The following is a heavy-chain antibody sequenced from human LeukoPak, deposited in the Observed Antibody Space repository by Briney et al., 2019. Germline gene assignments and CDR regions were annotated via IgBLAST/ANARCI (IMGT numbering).Heavy chain of an antibody. CDR1: GYTFTGYY. Sequence: ASVKVSCKASGYTFTGYYMHWVRQAPGQGLEWMGWINPNSGGTNYAQKFQGRVTMTRDTSISTAYMELSRLRSDDTAVYYCARLTFRYGSGSFTFDYWGQGTLVTVSS. V-gene: IGHV1-2*02. CDR3: ARLTFRYGSGSFTFDY. CDR2: INPNSGGT. J-gene: IGHJ4*02. D-gene: IGHD3-10*01.